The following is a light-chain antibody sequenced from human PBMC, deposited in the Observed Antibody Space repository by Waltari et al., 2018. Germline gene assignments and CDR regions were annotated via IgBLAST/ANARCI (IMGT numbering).Light chain of an antibody. CDR2: GKD. CDR1: SLRTSY. V-gene: IGLV3-19*01. J-gene: IGLJ3*02. CDR3: SSRNGRANQVV. Sequence: SSELTQAPAVSVALGQTVRFPCHGDSLRTSYASWYQVKPGQAPVLVIYGKDKRPSGIPDRISGYSSGTTSSLTITGAQAEDEADYYCSSRNGRANQVVFAGGTKVTVL.